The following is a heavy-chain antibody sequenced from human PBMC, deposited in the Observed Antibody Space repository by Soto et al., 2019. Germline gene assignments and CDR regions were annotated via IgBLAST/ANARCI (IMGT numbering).Heavy chain of an antibody. CDR3: ARDVTIFGVVIISYYYYYGMDV. Sequence: ASVKVSCKASGYTFTSCYMHWVRQAPGQGIEWMGIINPSGGSTSYAQKFQGRVTMTRDTSTSTVYMELSSLRSEDTAVYYCARDVTIFGVVIISYYYYYGMDVWGQGTTVTVSS. CDR2: INPSGGST. CDR1: GYTFTSCY. V-gene: IGHV1-46*01. J-gene: IGHJ6*02. D-gene: IGHD3-3*01.